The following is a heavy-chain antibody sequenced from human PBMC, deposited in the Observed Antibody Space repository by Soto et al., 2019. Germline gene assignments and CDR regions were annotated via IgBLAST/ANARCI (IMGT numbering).Heavy chain of an antibody. CDR3: ARGGYYDSSGSRNYHYYGMDA. CDR1: GYTFNSYG. CDR2: ISPYDDNT. J-gene: IGHJ6*02. V-gene: IGHV1-18*01. D-gene: IGHD3-22*01. Sequence: QVQLVQSGTEVKKPGASVKVSCKASGYTFNSYGISWGRQAPGQGLEWMGWISPYDDNTNYAQNLQGRVTMTTDTSTRTAYMELRSLRSDDTAVYYCARGGYYDSSGSRNYHYYGMDAWGQGTTVTVS.